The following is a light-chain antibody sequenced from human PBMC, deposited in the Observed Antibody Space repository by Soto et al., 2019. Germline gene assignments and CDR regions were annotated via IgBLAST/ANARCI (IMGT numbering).Light chain of an antibody. CDR3: QQTYTMPCT. Sequence: DIQMAQSPSSLSASLGDRVTITCRASENIRHYLNWYQQKPGKAPTLLIYAASTLQSGVPSRFSGSGSGADFTLTISSLQPEDFASYYCQQTYTMPCTIGQGTKVEIK. CDR1: ENIRHY. V-gene: IGKV1-39*01. J-gene: IGKJ2*02. CDR2: AAS.